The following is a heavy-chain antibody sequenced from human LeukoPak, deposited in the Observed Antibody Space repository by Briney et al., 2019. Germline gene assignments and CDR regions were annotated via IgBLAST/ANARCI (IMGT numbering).Heavy chain of an antibody. J-gene: IGHJ4*02. Sequence: SETLSLTCAVYGGSFSGYYWSWIRQPPGKGLEWIGEINHSGSTNYNPSLKSRVTISVDTSKNQFSLKLSSVTAADTAVYFCARHGGSWTFDYWGQGTLVTVSS. CDR2: INHSGST. CDR3: ARHGGSWTFDY. D-gene: IGHD6-13*01. CDR1: GGSFSGYY. V-gene: IGHV4-34*01.